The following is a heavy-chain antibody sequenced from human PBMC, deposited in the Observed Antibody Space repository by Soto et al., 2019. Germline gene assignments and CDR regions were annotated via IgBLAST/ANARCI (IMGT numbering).Heavy chain of an antibody. J-gene: IGHJ6*02. CDR2: IIPGFDTT. CDR3: ARDQGLFVHTGMVIDYYGMDV. Sequence: QVHLVQSGAEVRKPGSSVKVSCTTSGGTFTSYAVSWVRQVPGQGLQWMGGIIPGFDTTFYAQKFQGRVPITADESTNSAYMELRGLRSEDTAVYYCARDQGLFVHTGMVIDYYGMDVWGPGTTVTVSS. CDR1: GGTFTSYA. D-gene: IGHD5-18*01. V-gene: IGHV1-69*01.